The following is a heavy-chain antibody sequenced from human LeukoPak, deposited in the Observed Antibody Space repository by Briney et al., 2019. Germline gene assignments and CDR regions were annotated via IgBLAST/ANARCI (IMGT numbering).Heavy chain of an antibody. D-gene: IGHD2-2*01. J-gene: IGHJ4*02. V-gene: IGHV3-30-3*01. CDR2: ISYDGSNK. CDR1: GFTFTDSA. CDR3: ARPKYVVPAAMVLDY. Sequence: GGSLKLSCAASGFTFTDSAMHWVRQAPGKGLEWVAVISYDGSNKYYADSVKGRFTISRDNSKNTLYLQMNSLRAEDTAVYYCARPKYVVPAAMVLDYWGQGTLVTVSS.